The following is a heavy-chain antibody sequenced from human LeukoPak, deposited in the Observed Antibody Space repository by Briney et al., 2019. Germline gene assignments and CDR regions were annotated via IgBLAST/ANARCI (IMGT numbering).Heavy chain of an antibody. V-gene: IGHV3-74*01. CDR1: GFTFSSYW. J-gene: IGHJ4*02. CDR2: INSDGSST. CDR3: AKALSGWYTPY. D-gene: IGHD6-19*01. Sequence: QPGGSLRLSCAASGFTFSSYWMHWVRQAPGKGLVWVSRINSDGSSTSYADSVKGRFTISRDNAKNTLYLQMNSLRAEDTAVYYCAKALSGWYTPYWGQGTLVTVSS.